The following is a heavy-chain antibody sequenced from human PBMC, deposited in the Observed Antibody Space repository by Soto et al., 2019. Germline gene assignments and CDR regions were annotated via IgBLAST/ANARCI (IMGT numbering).Heavy chain of an antibody. J-gene: IGHJ6*02. Sequence: EVQLVESGGGLVQPGGSLRLSCAASGFTFSSYWMHWVRQAPGKGLVWVSRINSDGSSTTYADSVKGRFTISRDNAKNTLYPQMNSLRAEVTAMYYCARDEWIYRGMDVWGQGTTVTVSS. CDR2: INSDGSST. CDR3: ARDEWIYRGMDV. V-gene: IGHV3-74*01. D-gene: IGHD1-26*01. CDR1: GFTFSSYW.